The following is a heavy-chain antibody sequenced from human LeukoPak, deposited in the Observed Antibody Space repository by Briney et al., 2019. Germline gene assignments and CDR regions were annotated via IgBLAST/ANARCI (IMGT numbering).Heavy chain of an antibody. J-gene: IGHJ3*02. CDR2: IQHSGTT. V-gene: IGHV4-39*01. CDR3: ARHPGITVAGTGFDI. Sequence: SGTLSLTCTVSGGSLSSGSYYWGWIRQPPGKGLDWIGIIQHSGTTYYNPSLKSRVIISVDTAKNQFSLKVSSVTAADTAVYYCARHPGITVAGTGFDIWGQGTKVTVSS. CDR1: GGSLSSGSYY. D-gene: IGHD6-13*01.